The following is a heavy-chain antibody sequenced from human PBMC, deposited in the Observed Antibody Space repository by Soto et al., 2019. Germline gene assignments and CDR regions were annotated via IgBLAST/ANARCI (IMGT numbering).Heavy chain of an antibody. D-gene: IGHD3-9*01. CDR2: IYYSGST. CDR3: ARHYDILTGYYWAWFDP. CDR1: GGSISSSSYY. V-gene: IGHV4-39*01. J-gene: IGHJ5*02. Sequence: KPSETLSLTCTVSGGSISSSSYYWGWIRQPPGRGLEWIGSIYYSGSTYYNPSLKSRVTISVDTSKNQFSLKLSSVTAADTAVYYCARHYDILTGYYWAWFDPWGQGTLVTVSS.